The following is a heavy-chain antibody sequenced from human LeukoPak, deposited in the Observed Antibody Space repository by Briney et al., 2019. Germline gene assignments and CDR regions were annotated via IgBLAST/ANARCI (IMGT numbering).Heavy chain of an antibody. CDR1: VYTFTSYG. Sequence: GASVNVSCKASVYTFTSYGISWVRQAPGQGLEWMGWISAYNGNTNYAQKLQGRVTMTTDTSTSTAYMELRSLRSDDTAVYYCATSLPNYYGSGSYYPPPYFDYWGQGTLVTVSS. CDR3: ATSLPNYYGSGSYYPPPYFDY. V-gene: IGHV1-18*01. CDR2: ISAYNGNT. J-gene: IGHJ4*02. D-gene: IGHD3-10*01.